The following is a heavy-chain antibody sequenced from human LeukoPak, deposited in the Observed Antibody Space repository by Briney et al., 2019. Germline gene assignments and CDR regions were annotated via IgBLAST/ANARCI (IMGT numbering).Heavy chain of an antibody. D-gene: IGHD5-18*01. CDR1: GFTFSSYW. J-gene: IGHJ6*02. Sequence: GGSLRLSCAASGFTFSSYWMHWVRQAPGKGLVWVSRINSDGSGTTYADSVKSRFTISRDNAKNTLYLQMSSLRVEDTAVYYCARGQGLPQTNYYYGLDVWGQGTTVTVSS. CDR3: ARGQGLPQTNYYYGLDV. V-gene: IGHV3-74*01. CDR2: INSDGSGT.